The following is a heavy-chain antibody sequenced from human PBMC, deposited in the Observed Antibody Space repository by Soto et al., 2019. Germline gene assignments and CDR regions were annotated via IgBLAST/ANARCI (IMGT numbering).Heavy chain of an antibody. V-gene: IGHV1-2*04. J-gene: IGHJ6*02. CDR2: INPNSGGT. CDR3: ARQGVLRYFDWLSYSLDYYYGMDV. D-gene: IGHD3-9*01. CDR1: GYTFTGYY. Sequence: ASVKVSCKASGYTFTGYYMHWVRQAPGQGLEWMGWINPNSGGTNYAQKFQGWVTMTRDTSISTAYMELSRLRSDDTAVYYCARQGVLRYFDWLSYSLDYYYGMDVWGQGTTVTVS.